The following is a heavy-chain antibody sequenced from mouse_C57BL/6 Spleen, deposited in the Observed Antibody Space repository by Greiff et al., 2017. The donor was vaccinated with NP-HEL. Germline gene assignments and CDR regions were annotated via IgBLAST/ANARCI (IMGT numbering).Heavy chain of an antibody. CDR2: LDPSDSYT. Sequence: QVQLQQPGAELVKPGASVKLSCKASGYTFTSYWMQWVKQRPGQGLEWIGELDPSDSYTTYNQKFKGKATLTVDTSSSTAYMQLSSLTSEDSAVYYCARGGYYGNYEAWFAYWGQGTLVTVSA. D-gene: IGHD2-1*01. J-gene: IGHJ3*01. CDR3: ARGGYYGNYEAWFAY. V-gene: IGHV1-50*01. CDR1: GYTFTSYW.